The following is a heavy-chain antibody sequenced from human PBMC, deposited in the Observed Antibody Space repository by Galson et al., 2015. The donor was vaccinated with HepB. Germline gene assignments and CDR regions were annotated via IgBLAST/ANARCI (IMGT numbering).Heavy chain of an antibody. CDR3: ARGGIHYDSSGSYPGY. CDR1: GYTFTSFG. Sequence: SVKVSCKASGYTFTSFGINWVRQAPGQGLEWMGWISGYNGNTNYAQKFQDRVTMTTDTSTSTAYMELRSLRSDDTAVFYCARGGIHYDSSGSYPGYRGQGTLVTVSS. CDR2: ISGYNGNT. D-gene: IGHD3-22*01. V-gene: IGHV1-18*04. J-gene: IGHJ4*02.